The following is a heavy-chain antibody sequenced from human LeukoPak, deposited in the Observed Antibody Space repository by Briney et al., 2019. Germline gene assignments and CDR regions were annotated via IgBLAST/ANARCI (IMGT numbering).Heavy chain of an antibody. J-gene: IGHJ4*02. CDR3: AKDKSSDSSGYDYYFDY. CDR2: ISWNSGSI. CDR1: GFTFDDYA. V-gene: IGHV3-9*01. D-gene: IGHD3-22*01. Sequence: GGSVRLSCAASGFTFDDYAMHWVRQAPGKGLEWVSGISWNSGSIGYADSVKGRFTISRDNAKNSLYLQMNSLRAEDTALYYCAKDKSSDSSGYDYYFDYWGQGTLVTVSS.